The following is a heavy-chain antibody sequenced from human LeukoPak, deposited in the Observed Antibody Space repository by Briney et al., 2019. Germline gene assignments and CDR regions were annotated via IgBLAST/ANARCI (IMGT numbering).Heavy chain of an antibody. Sequence: GASVKVSCKASGYTFTVYYMHWVRQAPGQGREWMGWINPNSGGTNYAQKFQGWVTMTRDTSISTAYMELSRLRSDDTAVYYCARVNSGYDLGYFDYWGQGTLVTVSS. CDR3: ARVNSGYDLGYFDY. CDR1: GYTFTVYY. CDR2: INPNSGGT. J-gene: IGHJ4*02. V-gene: IGHV1-2*04. D-gene: IGHD5-12*01.